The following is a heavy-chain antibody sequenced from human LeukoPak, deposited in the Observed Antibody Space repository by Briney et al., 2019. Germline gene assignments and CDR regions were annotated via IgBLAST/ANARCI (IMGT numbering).Heavy chain of an antibody. D-gene: IGHD6-19*01. CDR3: ARDHGVAVAGIWGY. V-gene: IGHV1-18*01. Sequence: ASVKVSCKASGFTFTSYGISWVRQAPGEGLEWMGWISAYNGNTNYAEEIQGRVTMTTDTPTSTAYMDLRSLRSDDTAVYYCARDHGVAVAGIWGYWGQGTLVTVSS. CDR1: GFTFTSYG. CDR2: ISAYNGNT. J-gene: IGHJ4*02.